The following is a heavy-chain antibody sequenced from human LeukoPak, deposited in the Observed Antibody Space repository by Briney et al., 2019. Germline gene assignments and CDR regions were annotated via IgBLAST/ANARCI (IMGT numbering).Heavy chain of an antibody. CDR1: GYSFTTYW. V-gene: IGHV5-51*01. CDR2: IYPGDSDT. CDR3: ARRDSSGWYSFGDY. Sequence: GESLKISCKGSGYSFTTYWIGWVRQMPGKGLEWMGIIYPGDSDTRYSPSFKGQVTISADKSISTAHLQWSSLKASDTAMYYCARRDSSGWYSFGDYWGQGTLVTVSS. J-gene: IGHJ4*02. D-gene: IGHD6-19*01.